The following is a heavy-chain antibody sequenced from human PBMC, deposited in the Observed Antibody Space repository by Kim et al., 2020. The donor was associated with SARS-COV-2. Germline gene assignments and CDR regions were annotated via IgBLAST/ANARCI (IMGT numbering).Heavy chain of an antibody. J-gene: IGHJ4*02. CDR2: IYDRGST. V-gene: IGHV4-4*02. CDR1: GGSISSSNW. CDR3: ASGRLAVAGTGDFDY. D-gene: IGHD6-19*01. Sequence: SETLSLTCAVSGGSISSSNWWSGVREPPGEGVEGIGEIYDRGSTNYNPSVKGRVTISVDKSKNQFSLKLSTVTAADTAVYYCASGRLAVAGTGDFDYWGQGTLVTVSS.